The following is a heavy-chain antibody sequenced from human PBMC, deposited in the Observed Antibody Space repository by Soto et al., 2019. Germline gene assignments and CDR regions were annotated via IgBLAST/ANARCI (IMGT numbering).Heavy chain of an antibody. CDR3: ARVRYDRSGFDH. CDR1: GDSISRSHC. D-gene: IGHD3-22*01. J-gene: IGHJ4*02. Sequence: QVQLQESGPGLVRPSGALSVTCAVSGDSISRSHCWSWVRQSPGKGLEWIGEISHSGITNYNPSLKSRVTISGDKSKNPLSPQLTSETAADTAVYYCARVRYDRSGFDHWGQGTLVSVYS. V-gene: IGHV4-4*02. CDR2: ISHSGIT.